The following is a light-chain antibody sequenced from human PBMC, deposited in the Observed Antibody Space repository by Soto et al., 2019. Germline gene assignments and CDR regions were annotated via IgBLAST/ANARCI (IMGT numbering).Light chain of an antibody. J-gene: IGKJ1*01. Sequence: EIVLTQSPGTLSLSPGERATLSCRASQTIARNFLAWYQQKPGQAPRLLIYGLFSRATGVPDRFRGRGSGTDFTLTISGLEPEDLAVYYCHQYATSPHTFGQGTKVDIK. CDR3: HQYATSPHT. V-gene: IGKV3-20*01. CDR2: GLF. CDR1: QTIARNF.